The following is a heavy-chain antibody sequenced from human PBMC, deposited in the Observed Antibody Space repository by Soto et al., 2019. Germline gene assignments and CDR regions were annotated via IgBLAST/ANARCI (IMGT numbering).Heavy chain of an antibody. D-gene: IGHD4-4*01. CDR2: INHSGST. CDR3: ARGSTVTPD. CDR1: GGSFSGYY. J-gene: IGHJ4*02. V-gene: IGHV4-34*01. Sequence: SETLSLTCAVYGGSFSGYYWSWIRQPPGKGLEWIGGINHSGSTNYNPSLKSRVTISVDTSKNQFSLKLSSVTAADTAVYYCARGSTVTPDWGQGTLVTVSS.